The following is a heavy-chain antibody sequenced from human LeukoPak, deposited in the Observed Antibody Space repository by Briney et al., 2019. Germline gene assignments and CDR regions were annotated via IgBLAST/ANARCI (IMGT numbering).Heavy chain of an antibody. CDR3: ATAHQFSFED. D-gene: IGHD2-2*01. J-gene: IGHJ1*01. V-gene: IGHV3-23*01. Sequence: GGSLRLSCAASRLTPRNYAMILVRQAPGKGLEWVSLISGSGDTYYAVPVKGRFTISRDNSKNTLYLQMNSLRAEDSAVYYCATAHQFSFEDWGQGTLVTVSS. CDR1: RLTPRNYA. CDR2: ISGSGDT.